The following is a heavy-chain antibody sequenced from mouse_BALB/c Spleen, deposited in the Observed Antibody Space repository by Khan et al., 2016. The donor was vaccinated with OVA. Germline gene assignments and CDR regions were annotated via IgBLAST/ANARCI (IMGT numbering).Heavy chain of an antibody. CDR1: GYTFTDYS. CDR2: INTETGEP. J-gene: IGHJ1*01. V-gene: IGHV9-2-1*01. CDR3: AGRRHWYFDV. Sequence: QIQLVQSGPELKKPGETVKISCKASGYTFTDYSLHWVKQAPGKGLKWMGWINTETGEPTYADDFKGRFAFSLDTSASTAYLQINNLKTEDTATYVCAGRRHWYFDVWGAGATVTVSS.